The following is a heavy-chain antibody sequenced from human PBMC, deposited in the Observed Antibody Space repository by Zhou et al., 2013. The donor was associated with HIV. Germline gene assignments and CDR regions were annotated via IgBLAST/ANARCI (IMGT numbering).Heavy chain of an antibody. CDR3: ARDGSLDQ. CDR1: GYTFTSYG. D-gene: IGHD6-19*01. V-gene: IGHV1-18*01. Sequence: QVHLMQSGPEVRRPGASVKVSCKASGYTFTSYGITWVRQAPGQGLEWMGWISAYNGNTNYAQKFQGRLTMTTDTSTTTAYMELRGLRSDDTAVYYCARDGSLDQWGQGTRVTVSS. J-gene: IGHJ4*02. CDR2: ISAYNGNT.